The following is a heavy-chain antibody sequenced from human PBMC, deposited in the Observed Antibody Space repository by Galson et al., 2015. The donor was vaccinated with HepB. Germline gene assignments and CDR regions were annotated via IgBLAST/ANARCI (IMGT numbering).Heavy chain of an antibody. CDR1: GGSISSYY. CDR2: IYYSGST. V-gene: IGHV4-59*01. J-gene: IGHJ6*02. D-gene: IGHD1-26*01. Sequence: ETLSLTCTVSGGSISSYYWSWIRQPPGKGLEWIGYIYYSGSTNYNPSLKSRVTISVDTSKNQFSLKLSSVTAADTAVYYCAREGSYYNHYYYYGMDVWGQGTTVTVSS. CDR3: AREGSYYNHYYYYGMDV.